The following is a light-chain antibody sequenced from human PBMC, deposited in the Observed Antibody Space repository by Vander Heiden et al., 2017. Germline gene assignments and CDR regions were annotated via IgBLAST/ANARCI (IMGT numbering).Light chain of an antibody. V-gene: IGLV3-27*01. J-gene: IGLJ3*02. CDR2: KDS. Sequence: SYELTQPSLVAVSPGQTARITCSGDVTAKKYARWFQQEPGQDPVLIIYKDSERPSGIPERFSGAGSGTTVTLTFSGAQVEDEADYYCYAATDNIGVFGGGTKLTVL. CDR1: VTAKKY. CDR3: YAATDNIGV.